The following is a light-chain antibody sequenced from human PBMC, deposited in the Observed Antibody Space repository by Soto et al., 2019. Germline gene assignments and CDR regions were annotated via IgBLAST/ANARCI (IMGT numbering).Light chain of an antibody. V-gene: IGLV2-14*01. CDR2: DVS. J-gene: IGLJ1*01. CDR1: SSDVGAYNY. CDR3: SSHTGATTYV. Sequence: QSVLTQPASVSGSPRQSIPISCTGTSSDVGAYNYDSWYQQYPGEAPKVIIYDVSHRPAGVSNRFSGSKSGNTASLTISGLQTQDEADYYCSSHTGATTYVFGTGTKVTVL.